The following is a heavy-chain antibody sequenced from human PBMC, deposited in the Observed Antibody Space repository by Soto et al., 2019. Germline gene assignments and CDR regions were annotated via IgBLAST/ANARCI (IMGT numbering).Heavy chain of an antibody. Sequence: QVQLVQSGAEVKKPGASVKVSCKASGYTFTSYDINWVRQATGQGLEWMGRMNPNSGNTGYAQKFQGRVTMTRNTSISTAYMELSSLRSEDTAVYYCARGRWYSGSYFDAFDIWGQGTMVTVSS. D-gene: IGHD1-26*01. V-gene: IGHV1-8*01. CDR2: MNPNSGNT. J-gene: IGHJ3*02. CDR3: ARGRWYSGSYFDAFDI. CDR1: GYTFTSYD.